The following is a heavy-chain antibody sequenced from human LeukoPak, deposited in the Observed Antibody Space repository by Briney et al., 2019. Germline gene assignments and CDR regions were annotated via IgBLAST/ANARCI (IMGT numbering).Heavy chain of an antibody. J-gene: IGHJ4*02. CDR3: ARGGREDSGSYDFDY. D-gene: IGHD1-26*01. V-gene: IGHV3-66*01. CDR2: IYSGGST. CDR1: GFTVSSNY. Sequence: PGGSLRLSCAASGFTVSSNYMSWVRQAPGKGLEWVSVIYSGGSTYYADSVKGRFTISRDNSKNTLYLQMNSLRAEDTAVYYCARGGREDSGSYDFDYWGQGTLVTVSS.